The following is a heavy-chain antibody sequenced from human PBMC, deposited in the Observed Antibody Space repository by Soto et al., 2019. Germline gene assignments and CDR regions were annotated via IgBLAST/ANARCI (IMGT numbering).Heavy chain of an antibody. J-gene: IGHJ4*02. D-gene: IGHD6-19*01. Sequence: GGSLRLSCAASGFTVSSYAMSWVRQAPGKGLEWVSTVTGSGDNTYYADSVKGRFTISRDNSENTLYLQMISLRAEDVAIYYCAKGPHSSGWHYSDYWGQGTLVTVSS. CDR2: VTGSGDNT. V-gene: IGHV3-23*01. CDR3: AKGPHSSGWHYSDY. CDR1: GFTVSSYA.